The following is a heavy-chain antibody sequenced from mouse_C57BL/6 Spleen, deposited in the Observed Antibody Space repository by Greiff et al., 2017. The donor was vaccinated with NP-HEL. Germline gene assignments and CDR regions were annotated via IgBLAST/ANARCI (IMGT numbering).Heavy chain of an antibody. CDR2: ISDGGSYT. D-gene: IGHD2-5*01. J-gene: IGHJ3*01. CDR3: AREGNSNYLFAY. V-gene: IGHV5-4*01. Sequence: EVMLVESGGGFVKPGGSLKLSCAASGFTFSSYAMSWVRQTPEKGLEWVATISDGGSYTYYPDNVKGRFTISRDNAKNNLYLQMSHLKSEDTAMYYCAREGNSNYLFAYWGQGTLVTVSA. CDR1: GFTFSSYA.